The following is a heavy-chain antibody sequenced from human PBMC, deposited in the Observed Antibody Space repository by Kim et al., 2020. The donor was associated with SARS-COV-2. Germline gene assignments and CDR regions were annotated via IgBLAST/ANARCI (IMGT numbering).Heavy chain of an antibody. J-gene: IGHJ6*03. D-gene: IGHD3-10*01. CDR3: ARGRGSYYYYMDV. CDR1: GFTFSSYG. Sequence: GGSLRLSCAASGFTFSSYGIHWVRQAPGKGLEWVAVIWYDGSNKYYADSVKGRFTISRDNSKNTLYLHMNSLRAEDTAVYYCARGRGSYYYYMDVWGKGTTVTVSS. V-gene: IGHV3-33*01. CDR2: IWYDGSNK.